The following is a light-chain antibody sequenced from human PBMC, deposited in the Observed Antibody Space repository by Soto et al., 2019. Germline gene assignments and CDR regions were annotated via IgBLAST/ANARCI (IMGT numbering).Light chain of an antibody. J-gene: IGLJ1*01. CDR2: EGS. Sequence: QSVLTQPASVSGSPGQSITISCTGTSSDVGSYNLVSWYQQHPGKAPKLMIYEGSKRPSGVSGRFSGSKSGNTASLTISGLQAEDEADYYCSSSTTSNTLFVFGTGTQLTVL. V-gene: IGLV2-14*02. CDR3: SSSTTSNTLFV. CDR1: SSDVGSYNL.